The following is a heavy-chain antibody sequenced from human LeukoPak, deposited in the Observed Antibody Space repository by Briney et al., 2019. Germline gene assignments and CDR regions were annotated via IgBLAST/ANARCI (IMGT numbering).Heavy chain of an antibody. V-gene: IGHV4-39*07. CDR2: IYTSGST. CDR1: GGSISSSSYY. CDR3: ARGVGAFDY. Sequence: SETLSLTCTVSGGSISSSSYYWGWIRQPPGKGLEWIGRIYTSGSTNYNPSLKSRVTISVDTSKNQFSLKLSSVTAADTAVYYCARGVGAFDYWGQGALVTVSS. D-gene: IGHD1-26*01. J-gene: IGHJ4*02.